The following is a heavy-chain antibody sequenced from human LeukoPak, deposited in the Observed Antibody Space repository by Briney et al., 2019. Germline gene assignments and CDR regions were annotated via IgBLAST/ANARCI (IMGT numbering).Heavy chain of an antibody. CDR1: GGSSSGYY. J-gene: IGHJ4*02. CDR3: ARGYPRFTIFGVVIVPDFDY. D-gene: IGHD3-3*01. V-gene: IGHV4-34*01. Sequence: SETLSLXCAVYGGSSSGYYWSWIRQPPGKGLEWIGEINHSGSTNYNPSLKSRVTISVDTSKNQFSLKLSSVTAADTAVYYCARGYPRFTIFGVVIVPDFDYWGQGTLVTVSS. CDR2: INHSGST.